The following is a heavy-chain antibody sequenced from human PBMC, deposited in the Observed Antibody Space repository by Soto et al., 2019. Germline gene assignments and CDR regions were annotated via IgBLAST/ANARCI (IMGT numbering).Heavy chain of an antibody. CDR1: GFTFSIYW. Sequence: PGESLKISCAASGFTFSIYWMHWVRQAPGKGLVWVSRINSAGTTTTYADSMKGRFTISRDNAKNTLYLQMNSLRAEDTAVYYCARGDTAMVIDYWGQGTQVTVPQ. J-gene: IGHJ4*02. CDR2: INSAGTTT. V-gene: IGHV3-74*01. D-gene: IGHD5-18*01. CDR3: ARGDTAMVIDY.